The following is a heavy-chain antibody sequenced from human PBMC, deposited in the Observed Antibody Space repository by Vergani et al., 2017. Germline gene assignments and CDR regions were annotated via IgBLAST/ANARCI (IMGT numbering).Heavy chain of an antibody. CDR3: ARGRGGYSYGWNPYXFDY. Sequence: QVQLQQCGAGLLKPSETLSLTCAVYGGSFSGYYWSWIRQPPGKGLEWIGEINHSGSTNYNPSLKSRVTISVDTSKNQFSLKLSSVTAADTAVYYCARGRGGYSYGWNPYXFDYWGQGTLVTVSS. J-gene: IGHJ4*02. CDR2: INHSGST. D-gene: IGHD5-18*01. CDR1: GGSFSGYY. V-gene: IGHV4-34*01.